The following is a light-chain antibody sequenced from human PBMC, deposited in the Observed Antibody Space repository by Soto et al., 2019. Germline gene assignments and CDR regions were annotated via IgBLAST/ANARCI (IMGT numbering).Light chain of an antibody. CDR2: DVT. Sequence: QSVLTQHASVSGSPGQSITISCTGTSSDVGGYNSVSWYRQDPGKAPKLMIYDVTNRPSGVSNRFSGSKSGNTASLTISGLQAEDEADYYCSSSTSSITYVFGTGTKVTVL. J-gene: IGLJ1*01. CDR3: SSSTSSITYV. CDR1: SSDVGGYNS. V-gene: IGLV2-14*01.